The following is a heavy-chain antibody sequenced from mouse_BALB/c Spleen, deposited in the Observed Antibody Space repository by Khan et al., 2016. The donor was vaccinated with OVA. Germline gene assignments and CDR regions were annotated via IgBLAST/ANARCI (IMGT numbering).Heavy chain of an antibody. D-gene: IGHD2-14*01. CDR1: GYTFASYT. J-gene: IGHJ3*01. CDR2: INPSNGYT. CDR3: VRAEAYDRNDGWFGY. Sequence: QVQLQQSGAELARPGASVKMSCKASGYTFASYTIHWIKQRPGQGLEWIGYINPSNGYTNYNQKFKDKATLTADKSSTTAYMQLSSLTSDDSAVYNCVRAEAYDRNDGWFGYWGQGTLVTVSA. V-gene: IGHV1-4*01.